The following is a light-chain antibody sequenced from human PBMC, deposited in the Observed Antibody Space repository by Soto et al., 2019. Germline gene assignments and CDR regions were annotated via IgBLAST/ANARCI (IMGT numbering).Light chain of an antibody. CDR1: QSISSY. CDR3: QQSYRIPYT. CDR2: AAS. V-gene: IGKV1-39*01. J-gene: IGKJ2*01. Sequence: DIQMTQSPSSLSASVGDRVTITCRASQSISSYLNWYQQKPGKAPKLLIYAASSLQSGVPSRFRGSGSGTDFTLTISSLQPEDCATYFCQQSYRIPYTFGQGTKLEI.